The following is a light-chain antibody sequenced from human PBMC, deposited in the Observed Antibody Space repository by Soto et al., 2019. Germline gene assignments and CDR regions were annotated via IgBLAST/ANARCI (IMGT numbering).Light chain of an antibody. CDR2: GAS. CDR3: QQYNNWWT. V-gene: IGKV3-15*01. Sequence: EIVMTQSPATLSVSPGERATLSCRASQSVSNNLAWYQKKPGQAPRLLIYGASTRATGIPARFSGSGSGTEFTLTIRSLQSEDVAVYYCQQYNNWWTFGQGTRVEIK. CDR1: QSVSNN. J-gene: IGKJ1*01.